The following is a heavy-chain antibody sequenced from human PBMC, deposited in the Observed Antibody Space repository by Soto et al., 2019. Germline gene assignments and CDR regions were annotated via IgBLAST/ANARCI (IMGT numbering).Heavy chain of an antibody. CDR1: GFSFSNYA. V-gene: IGHV3-64*01. CDR3: ARGGPHQLLSDFDY. Sequence: EVQLVESGGILVQPGESLRLSCVASGFSFSNYAMHWVRQAPGKGLEFVSAISNNGGSTYYANSVKGRFTISRDNSKNTLYLQMGSLRAEDMAVYYCARGGPHQLLSDFDYWGQGTLVTVSS. D-gene: IGHD2-2*01. J-gene: IGHJ4*02. CDR2: ISNNGGST.